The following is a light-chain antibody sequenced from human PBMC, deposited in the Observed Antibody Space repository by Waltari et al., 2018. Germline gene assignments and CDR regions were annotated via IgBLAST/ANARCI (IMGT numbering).Light chain of an antibody. V-gene: IGLV2-11*01. CDR1: SSDVGGYNY. J-gene: IGLJ3*02. CDR3: CSYVGSNIYWV. Sequence: QSALTQPRSVSGSPGQSVTIPCTGPSSDVGGYNYVSWYQQHPDKAPKLIIYDINKRPSGVPDRFSGSKSGNTASLTISGLQAEDEADYYCCSYVGSNIYWVFGGGTKLTVL. CDR2: DIN.